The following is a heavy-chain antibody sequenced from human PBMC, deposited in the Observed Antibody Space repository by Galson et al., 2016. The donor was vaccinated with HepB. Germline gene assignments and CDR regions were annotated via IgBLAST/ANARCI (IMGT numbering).Heavy chain of an antibody. V-gene: IGHV3-23*01. CDR1: GFRFTYYG. J-gene: IGHJ4*02. CDR2: LSDSGGST. Sequence: SLRLSCAASGFRFTYYGLHWVRQAPGKGLEWVSGLSDSGGSTDYTGSVKGRFTISRDNSKNTLYLQMNSLRAEDTAVCYCAKAQGPHHQMYHYFDYWGQGTLVTVSS. D-gene: IGHD2-2*01. CDR3: AKAQGPHHQMYHYFDY.